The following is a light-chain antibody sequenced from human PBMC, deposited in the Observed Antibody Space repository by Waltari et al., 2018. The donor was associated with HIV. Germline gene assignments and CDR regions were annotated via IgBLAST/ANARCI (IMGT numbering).Light chain of an antibody. CDR2: EDD. V-gene: IGLV6-57*01. CDR1: RGSIASNY. J-gene: IGLJ2*01. Sequence: NFLLTQPPSASEASGKTVTISCTRSRGSIASNYVHWYQQRAGSSPTTVIHEDDQRNSRVPDRFSGSIDTSSNSASLTSSGLKTEDEADYYCQSYDSGNLHVLFGGGTSLTVL. CDR3: QSYDSGNLHVL.